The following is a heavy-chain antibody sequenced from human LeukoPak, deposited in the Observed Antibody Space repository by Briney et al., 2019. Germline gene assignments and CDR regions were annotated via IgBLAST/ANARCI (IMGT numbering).Heavy chain of an antibody. CDR3: AKSAPEYYDFWSGADY. J-gene: IGHJ4*02. V-gene: IGHV3-30*18. D-gene: IGHD3-3*01. CDR1: GFTFSSYG. Sequence: GGSLRLSCAASGFTFSSYGMHWVRQAPGKGPEWVAVISYDGSNKYYADSVKGRFTISRDNSKNTLYLQMNSLRAEDTAVYYCAKSAPEYYDFWSGADYWGQGTLVTVSS. CDR2: ISYDGSNK.